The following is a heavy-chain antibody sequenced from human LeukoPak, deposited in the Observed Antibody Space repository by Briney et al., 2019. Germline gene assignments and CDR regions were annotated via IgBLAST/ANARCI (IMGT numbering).Heavy chain of an antibody. CDR2: IYYSGST. CDR1: GGSISSYY. V-gene: IGHV4-59*01. J-gene: IGHJ5*02. CDR3: ARGVPSPAAIARFDP. Sequence: PSETLSLTCTVSGGSISSYYWSWIRQPPGKGLEWIGYIYYSGSTNYNPSLKSRVTISVDTSKNQFSLKLSSVTAADTAVYYCARGVPSPAAIARFDPWGQGTLVTVSS. D-gene: IGHD2-2*02.